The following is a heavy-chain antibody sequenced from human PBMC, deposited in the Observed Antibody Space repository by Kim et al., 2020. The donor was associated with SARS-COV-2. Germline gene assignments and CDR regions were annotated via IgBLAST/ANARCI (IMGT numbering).Heavy chain of an antibody. D-gene: IGHD6-13*01. V-gene: IGHV1-69*04. J-gene: IGHJ4*02. Sequence: KFQGRVTINADKSTSTAYMGLSSLRSEDTAVYYCARGPVYSSSWLYYFDYWGQGTLVTVSS. CDR3: ARGPVYSSSWLYYFDY.